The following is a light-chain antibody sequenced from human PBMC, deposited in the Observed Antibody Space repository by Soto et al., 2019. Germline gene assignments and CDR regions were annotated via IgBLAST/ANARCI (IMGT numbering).Light chain of an antibody. CDR3: QQYYSIPQT. Sequence: DIVMTQSPDSLAVSLGERATINCKSSQSVLYSSNNKNYLAWYQQKPGQPPKLLIYWASTRESGVPDRFGGSGSGTDFTLTISILQAEDVAVYYCQQYYSIPQTFGQGTKVEI. J-gene: IGKJ1*01. V-gene: IGKV4-1*01. CDR1: QSVLYSSNNKNY. CDR2: WAS.